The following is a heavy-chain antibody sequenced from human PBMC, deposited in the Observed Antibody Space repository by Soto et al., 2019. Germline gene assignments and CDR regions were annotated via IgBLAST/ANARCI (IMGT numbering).Heavy chain of an antibody. J-gene: IGHJ6*02. V-gene: IGHV4-30-2*01. CDR1: GGSISSGGYS. Sequence: PSETLSLTCAVSGGSISSGGYSWSWIRQPPGKGLEWIGYIYHSGSTYYNPSLKSRVTISLDRSKNQFSLKLSSVTAADTAVYYCARDQIRGVMDVWGQGTTVTVSS. CDR3: ARDQIRGVMDV. D-gene: IGHD3-10*01. CDR2: IYHSGST.